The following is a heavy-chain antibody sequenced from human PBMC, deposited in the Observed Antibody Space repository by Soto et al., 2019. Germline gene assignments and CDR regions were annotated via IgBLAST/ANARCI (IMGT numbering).Heavy chain of an antibody. CDR3: ARGPTGSGSSYGMDV. Sequence: ASVKVSCKASGGTFSSYAISWVRQAPGQGLEWMGWMNPNSGNTGYAQKFQGRVTMTRNTSISTAYMELSSLRSEDTAVYYCARGPTGSGSSYGMDVWGQGTTVTVSS. CDR1: GGTFSSYA. V-gene: IGHV1-8*02. D-gene: IGHD1-26*01. J-gene: IGHJ6*02. CDR2: MNPNSGNT.